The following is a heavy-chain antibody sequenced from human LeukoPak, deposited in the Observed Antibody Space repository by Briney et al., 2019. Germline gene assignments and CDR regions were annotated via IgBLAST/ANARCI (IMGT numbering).Heavy chain of an antibody. V-gene: IGHV3-48*03. Sequence: GGSLRLSCVGSGFTFRTSEMNWVRQAPGKGLEWVSYISTSGSIIHYADSVKGRFTISRDNAKNSLYLQMNSLRAEDTAVYYCARGGDSYYGMDVWGQGTTVTVSS. D-gene: IGHD3-10*01. CDR1: GFTFRTSE. CDR3: ARGGDSYYGMDV. J-gene: IGHJ6*02. CDR2: ISTSGSII.